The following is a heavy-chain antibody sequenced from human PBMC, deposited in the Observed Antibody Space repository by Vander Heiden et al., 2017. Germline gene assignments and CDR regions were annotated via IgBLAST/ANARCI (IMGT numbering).Heavy chain of an antibody. D-gene: IGHD2-15*01. V-gene: IGHV3-30*18. CDR1: GFTFSSHG. J-gene: IGHJ6*02. CDR3: AKAVQGYSGFYYYYHGMDV. CDR2: ISHDGNNQ. Sequence: QVQLVESGGGVVQPGRSLRLSCAASGFTFSSHGMHWVRQAPGKGLEWVAVISHDGNNQYYADSVKGRFTISRDNSKNTLYLQMNSLRAEDTAVYYCAKAVQGYSGFYYYYHGMDVWGQGTTVTVSS.